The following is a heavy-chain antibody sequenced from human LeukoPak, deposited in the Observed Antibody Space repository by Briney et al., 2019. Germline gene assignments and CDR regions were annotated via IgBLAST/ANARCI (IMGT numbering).Heavy chain of an antibody. CDR2: IKQDGSEK. D-gene: IGHD6-19*01. J-gene: IGHJ4*02. Sequence: GGSVRLSCAASGFTFSSYWMSWVRQAPGKGLEWVANIKQDGSEKYYVDSVKGRFTISRDNAKNSLYLQMNSLRAEDTAVYYCARDLQYSSGKFDYWGQGTLVTVSS. CDR1: GFTFSSYW. CDR3: ARDLQYSSGKFDY. V-gene: IGHV3-7*03.